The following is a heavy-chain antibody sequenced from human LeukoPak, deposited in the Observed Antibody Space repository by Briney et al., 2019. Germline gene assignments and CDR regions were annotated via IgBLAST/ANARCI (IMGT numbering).Heavy chain of an antibody. D-gene: IGHD1-20*01. CDR3: ARRHQDNWNYLDY. Sequence: SETLSLTCTVSGGSISSGDYYWSWIRRPPGKGLEWIGYIYYSGSTYYNPSLKSRVTISVDTSKNQFSLKLSSVTAADTAVYYCARRHQDNWNYLDYWGQGTLVTVSS. V-gene: IGHV4-30-4*01. CDR2: IYYSGST. CDR1: GGSISSGDYY. J-gene: IGHJ4*02.